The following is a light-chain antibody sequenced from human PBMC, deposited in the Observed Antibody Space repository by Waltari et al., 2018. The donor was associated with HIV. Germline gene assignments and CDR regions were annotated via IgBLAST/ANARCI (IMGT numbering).Light chain of an antibody. Sequence: QSVLTQPPSASGTPGQRVTISCSGSSSNIGSNHVYWYQHPPGTAPKLLIYVNSQRPPGVPYRFSGSKSGTSASLAISGLRSEDEGDYYCAAWDDSLRGPVFGGGSRLTVL. CDR3: AAWDDSLRGPV. J-gene: IGLJ2*01. V-gene: IGLV1-47*01. CDR2: VNS. CDR1: SSNIGSNH.